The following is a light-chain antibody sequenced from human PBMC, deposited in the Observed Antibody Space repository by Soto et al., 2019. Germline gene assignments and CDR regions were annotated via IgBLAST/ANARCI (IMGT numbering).Light chain of an antibody. Sequence: IQLTQSPYSLYASVGDRVTITCRASRSVAWSLNWYQHKPGTAPELLIYAASTLETGVPSRLSGNYSGTDFTLTISNLQPEDFATYFCQQSYSVPPTFGQWTKL. CDR2: AAS. CDR3: QQSYSVPPT. V-gene: IGKV1-39*01. J-gene: IGKJ2*01. CDR1: RSVAWS.